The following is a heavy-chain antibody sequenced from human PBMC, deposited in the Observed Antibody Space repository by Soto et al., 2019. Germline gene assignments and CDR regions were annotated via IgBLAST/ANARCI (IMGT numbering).Heavy chain of an antibody. CDR2: INHSGST. V-gene: IGHV4-34*01. CDR3: ARGLAVTTYDYNYYMHV. Sequence: QVQLQQWGAGLLKPSETLSLTCAVYGGSFSGYYWSWIRQPPGKGLGWIGEINHSGSTNYNPSVKSRFCVSVDTPQSHYSLKRSSVNAADTAAYYCARGLAVTTYDYNYYMHVWCKGRTVTASS. CDR1: GGSFSGYY. D-gene: IGHD4-17*01. J-gene: IGHJ6*03.